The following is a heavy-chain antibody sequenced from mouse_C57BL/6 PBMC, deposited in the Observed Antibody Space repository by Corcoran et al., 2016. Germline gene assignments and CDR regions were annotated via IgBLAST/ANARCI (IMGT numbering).Heavy chain of an antibody. CDR1: GYTFTTYG. CDR3: ARSGALLLLDY. CDR2: INTYSGVP. D-gene: IGHD1-1*01. J-gene: IGHJ2*01. Sequence: QIQLVQSGPELKKPGETVKISCKASGYTFTTYGMSWVKQAPGKGLKWMGWINTYSGVPTYADDFKGRFAFSLETSASTAYLQINNLKNEDTATYFCARSGALLLLDYWGQGTTLTVSS. V-gene: IGHV9-3*01.